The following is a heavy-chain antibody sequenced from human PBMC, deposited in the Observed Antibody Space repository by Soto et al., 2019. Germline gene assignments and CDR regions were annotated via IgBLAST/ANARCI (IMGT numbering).Heavy chain of an antibody. CDR3: ARGVRWLQLRLRWFDP. CDR2: MNPNSGNT. D-gene: IGHD5-12*01. J-gene: IGHJ5*02. CDR1: GYTFNSYD. Sequence: VSVKVCCKASGYTFNSYDINWVRQATGQGLVWMGWMNPNSGNTGYAQKFQGRVTMTRNTSISTAYMELSSLRSEDTAVYYCARGVRWLQLRLRWFDPWGQGTLVTVSS. V-gene: IGHV1-8*01.